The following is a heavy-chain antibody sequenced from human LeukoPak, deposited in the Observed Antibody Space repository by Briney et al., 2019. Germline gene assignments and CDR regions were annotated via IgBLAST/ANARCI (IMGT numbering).Heavy chain of an antibody. J-gene: IGHJ4*02. CDR3: AKDLALDIVVVVAATVGFDY. Sequence: PGGSLRLSCAASGSTFSSYAMSWVRQAPGKGLEWVSAISGSGGSTYYADSVKGRFTISRDNSKNTLYLQMNSLRAEDTAVYYCAKDLALDIVVVVAATVGFDYWGQGTLVTVSS. CDR2: ISGSGGST. CDR1: GSTFSSYA. D-gene: IGHD2-15*01. V-gene: IGHV3-23*01.